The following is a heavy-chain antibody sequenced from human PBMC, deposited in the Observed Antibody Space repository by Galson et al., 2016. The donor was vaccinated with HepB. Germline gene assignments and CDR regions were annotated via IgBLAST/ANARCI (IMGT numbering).Heavy chain of an antibody. J-gene: IGHJ3*01. Sequence: QSGAEVKKPGESLKISCKGSGYSFPSYWIGWVRQMPGQGLEWMGIIYPCDSDTPYSPSFQGQLPISADKSISTAYLQWSTLKASDTAMYYCTRSTRRYCSGGTCYPIDAFDLWGQGTMVTVSS. D-gene: IGHD2-15*01. V-gene: IGHV5-51*01. CDR2: IYPCDSDT. CDR1: GYSFPSYW. CDR3: TRSTRRYCSGGTCYPIDAFDL.